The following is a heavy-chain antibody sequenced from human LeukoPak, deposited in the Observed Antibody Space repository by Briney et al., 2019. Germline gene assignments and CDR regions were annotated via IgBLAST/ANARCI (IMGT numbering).Heavy chain of an antibody. J-gene: IGHJ4*02. D-gene: IGHD6-13*01. Sequence: GRSLRLSCAVSGFTFSSYVMHWVREGPGEGLGWVAVIWYDGSNKYYADSVKCRFTISRDNSKNTLYLQMNSLRAEDTAVYYCAREVIAAAGDFVDYWGQGTLVTVSS. CDR2: IWYDGSNK. V-gene: IGHV3-33*01. CDR3: AREVIAAAGDFVDY. CDR1: GFTFSSYV.